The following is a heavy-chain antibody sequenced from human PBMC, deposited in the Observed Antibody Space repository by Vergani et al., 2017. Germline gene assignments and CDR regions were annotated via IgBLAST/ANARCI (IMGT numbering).Heavy chain of an antibody. CDR2: INPNSGGT. CDR1: GYTFTGYY. CDR3: ARDSTELGCCSSTSCYRAVDY. Sequence: QVQLVQSGAEVKKPGASVKVSCKASGYTFTGYYMHWVRQAPGQGLEWMGWINPNSGGTNYAQKFQGRVTMTRDTAISTAYMELSRLRSDDTAVYYCARDSTELGCCSSTSCYRAVDYWGQGTLVTVSS. D-gene: IGHD2-2*01. V-gene: IGHV1-2*02. J-gene: IGHJ4*02.